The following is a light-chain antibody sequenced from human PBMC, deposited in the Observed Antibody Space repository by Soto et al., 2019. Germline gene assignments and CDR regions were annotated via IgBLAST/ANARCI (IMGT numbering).Light chain of an antibody. Sequence: DIVMTQSPDSLAVSLGERATINCKSSQSVLYSSNNKNYLAWYQQKPGQPPKVLIYWASTRESGVPDRFSGSGSGTDFTLTASSLQAGDVAVYYCQQYYSTPYTFGQGTKLEIK. J-gene: IGKJ2*01. CDR2: WAS. CDR3: QQYYSTPYT. CDR1: QSVLYSSNNKNY. V-gene: IGKV4-1*01.